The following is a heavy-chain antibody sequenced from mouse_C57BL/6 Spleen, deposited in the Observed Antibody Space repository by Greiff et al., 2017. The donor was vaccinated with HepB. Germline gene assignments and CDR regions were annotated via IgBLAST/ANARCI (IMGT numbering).Heavy chain of an antibody. CDR3: ARGGLYYDYDYYAMDD. V-gene: IGHV1-55*01. CDR2: IYPGSGST. J-gene: IGHJ4*01. CDR1: GYTFTSYW. D-gene: IGHD2-4*01. Sequence: QVQLQQPGAELVKPGASVKMSCKASGYTFTSYWITWVKQRPGQGLEWIGDIYPGSGSTNYNEKFKSKATLTVDTSSSTAYMQLSSLTSEDSAVYYCARGGLYYDYDYYAMDDWGQGTSVTVSS.